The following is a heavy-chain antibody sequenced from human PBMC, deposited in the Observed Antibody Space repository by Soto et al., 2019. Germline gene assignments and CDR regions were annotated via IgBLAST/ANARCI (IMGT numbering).Heavy chain of an antibody. J-gene: IGHJ3*02. V-gene: IGHV3-48*01. Sequence: SLRLSCAVSGFTFRSYSMHWVRQSPGKGLEWISYISSGGDTKYYADSVTGRFTISRDNAKNSLFLQMNSLRAEDPAVYYCARVGMTGYYVVGPYDAFDNWGQGTMVTVSS. CDR1: GFTFRSYS. CDR3: ARVGMTGYYVVGPYDAFDN. D-gene: IGHD3-9*01. CDR2: ISSGGDTK.